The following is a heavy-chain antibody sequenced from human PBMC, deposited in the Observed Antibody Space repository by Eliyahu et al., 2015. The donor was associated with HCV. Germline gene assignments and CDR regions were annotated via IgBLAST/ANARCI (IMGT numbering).Heavy chain of an antibody. V-gene: IGHV1-69*01. CDR2: IIPIFGTA. CDR3: ARVDIVVVPAAIRRGWFDP. J-gene: IGHJ5*02. D-gene: IGHD2-2*02. Sequence: ASGGTFSSYAISWVRQAPGQGLEWMGGIIPIFGTANYAQKFQGRVTITADESTSTAYMELSSLRSEDTAVYYCARVDIVVVPAAIRRGWFDPWGQGTLVTVSS. CDR1: GGTFSSYA.